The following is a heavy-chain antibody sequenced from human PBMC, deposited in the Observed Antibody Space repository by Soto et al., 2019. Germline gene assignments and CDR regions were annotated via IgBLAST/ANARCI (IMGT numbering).Heavy chain of an antibody. Sequence: QVQLVQSGAEVKKPGASVTVSCTASGYTFTSYYIHWVRQAPGQGLEWMGIINPSGGSTSYAQKFQGRATMTRDTITSTVYMEVSGLRSEETAVYYCARDQEPSTLYYDYYYMDVWGKGTTVTVSS. CDR1: GYTFTSYY. V-gene: IGHV1-46*03. CDR3: ARDQEPSTLYYDYYYMDV. CDR2: INPSGGST. J-gene: IGHJ6*03.